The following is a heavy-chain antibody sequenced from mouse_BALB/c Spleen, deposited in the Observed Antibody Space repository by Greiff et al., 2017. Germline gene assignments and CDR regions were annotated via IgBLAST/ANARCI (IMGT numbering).Heavy chain of an antibody. CDR2: INPSNGGT. Sequence: VQLQQSGAELVKPGASVKLSCKASGYTFTSYYMYWVKQRPGQGLEWIGEINPSNGGTNFNEKFKSKATLTVDKSSSTAYMQLSSLTSEDSAVYYCKRRSGNYFAYWGQGTLVTVSA. V-gene: IGHV1S81*02. D-gene: IGHD2-1*01. J-gene: IGHJ3*01. CDR1: GYTFTSYY. CDR3: KRRSGNYFAY.